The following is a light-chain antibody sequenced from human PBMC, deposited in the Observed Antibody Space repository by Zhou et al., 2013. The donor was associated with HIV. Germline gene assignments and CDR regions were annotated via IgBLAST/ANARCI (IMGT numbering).Light chain of an antibody. Sequence: QSVLTQPPSVSAAPGQKVTISCSGSSSNIGNNYVSWYQQLPGTAPKLLIYENNKRPSGIPDRFSGSKSGTSATLGITGLQTGDEADYYCGTWDSSLSPVVFGGGTKLTV. V-gene: IGLV1-51*02. CDR2: ENN. CDR1: SSNIGNNY. J-gene: IGLJ3*02. CDR3: GTWDSSLSPVV.